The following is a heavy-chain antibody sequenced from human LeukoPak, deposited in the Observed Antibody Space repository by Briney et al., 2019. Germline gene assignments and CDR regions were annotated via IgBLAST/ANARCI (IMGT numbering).Heavy chain of an antibody. CDR1: GGSISSYY. CDR2: IYYSGST. J-gene: IGHJ6*03. Sequence: PSETLSLTCTVSGGSISSYYWSWIRQPPGKGLEWIGYIYYSGSTNYNPSLKSRVTISVDTSKNQFSLKLSSVTAADTAVYYCARGIAAPPPYYYYYMDVWGKGTTVTVSS. V-gene: IGHV4-59*01. CDR3: ARGIAAPPPYYYYYMDV. D-gene: IGHD6-6*01.